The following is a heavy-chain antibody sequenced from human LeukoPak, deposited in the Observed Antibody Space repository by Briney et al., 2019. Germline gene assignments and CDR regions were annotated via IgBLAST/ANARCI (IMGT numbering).Heavy chain of an antibody. J-gene: IGHJ4*02. Sequence: GGSLRLSCAASGFTFSSYGMHWVRQAPGKGQEWVAFIRYDGSNKYYANSVKGRFTISRDNSKNTLYLQMNSLRAEDTAVYYCAKDPYSSGWLSKYYFDYWGQGTLVTVSS. CDR1: GFTFSSYG. CDR2: IRYDGSNK. V-gene: IGHV3-30*02. D-gene: IGHD6-19*01. CDR3: AKDPYSSGWLSKYYFDY.